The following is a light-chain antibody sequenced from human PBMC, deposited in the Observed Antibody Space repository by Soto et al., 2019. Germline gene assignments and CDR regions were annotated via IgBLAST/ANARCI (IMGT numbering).Light chain of an antibody. Sequence: DIVMTQSPLSLPVTPGESASISCRSSQSLLHSNGYKNLEWYLQKPGQSPQLLIYLGSNRASGVPDRFSGSGSGTDFTLKISRVEAEDVGVYYCMQALQTWTFGQGTKVEIK. V-gene: IGKV2-28*01. CDR2: LGS. CDR1: QSLLHSNGYKN. J-gene: IGKJ1*01. CDR3: MQALQTWT.